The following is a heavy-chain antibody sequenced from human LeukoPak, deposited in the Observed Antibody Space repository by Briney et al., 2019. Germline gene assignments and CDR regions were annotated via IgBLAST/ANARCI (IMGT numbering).Heavy chain of an antibody. CDR3: ARAGPGLRKSEYVDY. CDR2: ISAYNGKT. CDR1: GYTFTSYD. V-gene: IGHV1-18*01. D-gene: IGHD5-12*01. J-gene: IGHJ4*02. Sequence: ASVKVSCKASGYTFTSYDINWVRQAPGQGLEWMGWISAYNGKTNYAQKLQGRVTMTTDTSTSTAYMELRSLRSDDTAVYYCARAGPGLRKSEYVDYWGQGTLVTVSS.